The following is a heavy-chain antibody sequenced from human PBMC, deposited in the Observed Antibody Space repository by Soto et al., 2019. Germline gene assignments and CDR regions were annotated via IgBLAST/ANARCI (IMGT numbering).Heavy chain of an antibody. D-gene: IGHD1-26*01. CDR3: AKDRGGSYYLGTSFYFDY. CDR2: ISYDGSNK. V-gene: IGHV3-30*18. J-gene: IGHJ4*02. CDR1: GFTFSSYG. Sequence: GGSLRLSCAASGFTFSSYGMHWVRQAPGKGLEWVAVISYDGSNKYYADSVKGRFTISRDNSKNTLYLQMNSLRAEGTAVYYCAKDRGGSYYLGTSFYFDYWGQGT.